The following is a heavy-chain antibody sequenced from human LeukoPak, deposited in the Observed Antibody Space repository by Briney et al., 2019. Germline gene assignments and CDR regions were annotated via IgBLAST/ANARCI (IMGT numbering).Heavy chain of an antibody. D-gene: IGHD2-8*01. Sequence: GGSLRLSCAASGISFSTYSMNWVRQAPGKGLEWVLSISRSGSSIYYADSVKGRFTTSRDNGKNSLYLQMTNLGAEDTAIYYSAGRACTNGDCHFDYRGQGTLVTISS. CDR2: ISRSGSSI. CDR3: AGRACTNGDCHFDY. CDR1: GISFSTYS. J-gene: IGHJ4*02. V-gene: IGHV3-21*01.